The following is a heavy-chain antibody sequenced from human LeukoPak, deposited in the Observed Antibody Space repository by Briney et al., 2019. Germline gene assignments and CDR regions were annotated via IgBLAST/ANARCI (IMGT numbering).Heavy chain of an antibody. V-gene: IGHV1-18*04. D-gene: IGHD3-22*01. Sequence: ASVKVSCKASGYTFTGYYMHWVRQAPGQGLEWMGWISAYNGNTNYAQKLQGRVTMTTDTSTSTAYMELRSLRSDDTAVYYCARDLPPTYYYDSSGYYAFDYWGQGTLVTVSS. CDR1: GYTFTGYY. J-gene: IGHJ4*02. CDR3: ARDLPPTYYYDSSGYYAFDY. CDR2: ISAYNGNT.